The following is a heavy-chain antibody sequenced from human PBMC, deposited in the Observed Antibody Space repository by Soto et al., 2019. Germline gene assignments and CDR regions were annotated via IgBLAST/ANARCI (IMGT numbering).Heavy chain of an antibody. Sequence: PGGSLRLSCTASGFTFGDYAMSWVRQAPGKGLEWVGFIRSKAYGGTTEYAASVKGRFTISRDDSKSIAYLQMNSLKTEDTAVYYCTRCQLRFLEWLPPDFDYWGQGTLVTVSS. D-gene: IGHD3-3*01. J-gene: IGHJ4*02. CDR3: TRCQLRFLEWLPPDFDY. V-gene: IGHV3-49*04. CDR1: GFTFGDYA. CDR2: IRSKAYGGTT.